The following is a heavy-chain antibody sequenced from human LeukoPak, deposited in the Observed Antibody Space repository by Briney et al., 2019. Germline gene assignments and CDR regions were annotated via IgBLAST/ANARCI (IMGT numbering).Heavy chain of an antibody. CDR1: GFTFSTYA. J-gene: IGHJ3*02. Sequence: GGSLRLSCAASGFTFSTYAMNWVRQAPGKGLEWVAFIRFNGSYKYYADSVKGRFTISRDNSKNTLYLHMNSLRAEDTAVYYCARKYSSSSSHAFDIWGQGTMVTVSS. V-gene: IGHV3-30*02. D-gene: IGHD6-6*01. CDR3: ARKYSSSSSHAFDI. CDR2: IRFNGSYK.